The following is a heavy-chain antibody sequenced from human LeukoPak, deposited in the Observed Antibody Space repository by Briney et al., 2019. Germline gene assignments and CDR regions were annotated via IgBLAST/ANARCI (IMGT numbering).Heavy chain of an antibody. CDR1: GGSISSGSYY. D-gene: IGHD4-23*01. J-gene: IGHJ4*02. Sequence: PSQTLSLTCTVSGGSISSGSYYWSWFPQPAGKGLDWIGHFYTSGSTNYNPSLKSRVTISADTSKNQFSLQLSPVSAAETAVYYCASLGGNSHFDYWGQGTLVTVSS. CDR3: ASLGGNSHFDY. V-gene: IGHV4-61*09. CDR2: FYTSGST.